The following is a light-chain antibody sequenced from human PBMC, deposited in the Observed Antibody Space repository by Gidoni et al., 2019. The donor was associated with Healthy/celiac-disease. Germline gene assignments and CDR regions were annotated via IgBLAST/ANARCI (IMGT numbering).Light chain of an antibody. Sequence: DIQMTQSPSSLSASVGDRVTITCRASQRISSYLNWYQQKPGKAPKLLRYASSSLQSGVPSMFSDCGSVTDFTLTIISLQPEDFAPYYFQQSYSTPATFXQXTRLEIK. CDR2: ASS. CDR1: QRISSY. CDR3: QQSYSTPAT. V-gene: IGKV1-39*01. J-gene: IGKJ5*01.